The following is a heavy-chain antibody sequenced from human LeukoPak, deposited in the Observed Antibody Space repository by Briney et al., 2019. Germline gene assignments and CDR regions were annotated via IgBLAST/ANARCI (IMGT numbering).Heavy chain of an antibody. D-gene: IGHD5-24*01. Sequence: GGSLRLSCAASGFTFSTYSMNWVRQAPGKGLEWISYISGSSSTIYYADSVRGRFTISRDNAKNSLYLQMNSLRAEDTAIYYCARLDEAFDNWGQGTLVTVSS. V-gene: IGHV3-48*01. J-gene: IGHJ4*02. CDR1: GFTFSTYS. CDR3: ARLDEAFDN. CDR2: ISGSSSTI.